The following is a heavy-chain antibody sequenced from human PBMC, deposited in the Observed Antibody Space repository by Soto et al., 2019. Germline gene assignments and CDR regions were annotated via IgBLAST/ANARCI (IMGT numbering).Heavy chain of an antibody. D-gene: IGHD3-10*01. J-gene: IGHJ6*02. CDR3: ARDRLLRFGESPVGYYYGMDV. CDR2: IYYIGST. V-gene: IGHV4-61*01. Sequence: PSETLSLTCTVSGGSVSSGIYYWSWIRHPPGKGLEWIGYIYYIGSTNYNPSLKSRVTISVDTSKNQFSLKLSSVTAADTAVYYCARDRLLRFGESPVGYYYGMDVWGQGTTVTVSS. CDR1: GGSVSSGIYY.